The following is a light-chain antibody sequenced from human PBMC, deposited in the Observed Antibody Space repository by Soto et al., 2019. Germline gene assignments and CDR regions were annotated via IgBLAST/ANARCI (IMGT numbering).Light chain of an antibody. J-gene: IGLJ2*01. CDR2: YDD. Sequence: QSVLTQPPSVSEAPRQRVTISCSGSSSNIGNNAGNWYQQLPVKAPKLLIYYDDLLPSGVSDRFSGSKSGTSASLAISGLQSEDEADYYCAAWDDSLNGVVFGGGTKVTVL. CDR3: AAWDDSLNGVV. CDR1: SSNIGNNA. V-gene: IGLV1-36*01.